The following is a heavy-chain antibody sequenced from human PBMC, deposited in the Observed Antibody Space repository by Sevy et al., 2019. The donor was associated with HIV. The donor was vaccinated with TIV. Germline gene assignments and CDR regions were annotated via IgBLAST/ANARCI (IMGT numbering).Heavy chain of an antibody. CDR1: GYSFTSYW. J-gene: IGHJ3*01. CDR3: ARQGRHYYDSSGYYFVEP. V-gene: IGHV5-51*01. D-gene: IGHD3-22*01. Sequence: GESLKISCKGSGYSFTSYWIGWVRQMPGKGLEWMGIIYPGDSDTRYSPSFQGQVTISADKSISTAYQQWSSLKASDTAMYYCARQGRHYYDSSGYYFVEPWGQGTMVTVSS. CDR2: IYPGDSDT.